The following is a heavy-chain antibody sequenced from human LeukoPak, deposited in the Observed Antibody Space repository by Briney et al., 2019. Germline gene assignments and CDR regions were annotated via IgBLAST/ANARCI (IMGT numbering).Heavy chain of an antibody. D-gene: IGHD3-10*01. CDR2: INWNGGST. CDR3: ARGGSGGNYYYMDV. V-gene: IGHV3-20*04. CDR1: GFTFDDHG. Sequence: GSLRLSCAASGFTFDDHGMSWVRQAPGKGLEWVSGINWNGGSTGYADSVKGRCTISRDNAKNSLYLQMNSLRAEDTALYYCARGGSGGNYYYMDVWGKGTTVTVSS. J-gene: IGHJ6*03.